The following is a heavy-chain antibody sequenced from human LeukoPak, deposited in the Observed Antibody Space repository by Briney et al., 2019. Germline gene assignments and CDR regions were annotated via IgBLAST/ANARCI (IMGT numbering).Heavy chain of an antibody. J-gene: IGHJ5*02. CDR2: IYYSGST. V-gene: IGHV4-59*01. D-gene: IGHD3-22*01. Sequence: SETLSLTCTVSGGSLSTYYWSWIRQPPGKGLEWMGYIYYSGSTNYNPSLKSRATMSVDTSMNQFSLKLSSVTAADTAVYYCARASGGYYNNWFDPWGQGTLVTVSS. CDR3: ARASGGYYNNWFDP. CDR1: GGSLSTYY.